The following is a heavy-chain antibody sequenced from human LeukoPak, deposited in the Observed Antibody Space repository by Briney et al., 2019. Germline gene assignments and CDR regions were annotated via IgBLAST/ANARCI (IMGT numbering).Heavy chain of an antibody. V-gene: IGHV4-4*07. D-gene: IGHD2-2*01. CDR3: ARGGSSPWANNWFDP. J-gene: IGHJ5*02. CDR2: IYTSGST. CDR1: GGSISSYY. Sequence: KPSETLSLTCTVSGGSISSYYWSWIRQPAGKGLEWIGRIYTSGSTNYNPSLKSRVTMSVDTSKSQFSLKLNSVTAADTAVYYCARGGSSPWANNWFDPWGQGTLVTVSS.